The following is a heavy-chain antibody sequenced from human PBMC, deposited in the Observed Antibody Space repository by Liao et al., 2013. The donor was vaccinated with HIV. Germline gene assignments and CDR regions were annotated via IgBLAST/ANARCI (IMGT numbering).Heavy chain of an antibody. CDR3: ARDVVNWFDP. D-gene: IGHD2-15*01. CDR1: GGSISSFS. V-gene: IGHV4-4*07. Sequence: QVQLQESGPGLVRPSETLSLTCIVSGGSISSFSWNWIRQAAGKGLEWIGRISSTGSTTYNPSLKSRVTISLDTSKHQFSLRLSSVTATDTAVYYCARDVVNWFDPWGQGTLVTVSS. J-gene: IGHJ5*02. CDR2: ISSTGST.